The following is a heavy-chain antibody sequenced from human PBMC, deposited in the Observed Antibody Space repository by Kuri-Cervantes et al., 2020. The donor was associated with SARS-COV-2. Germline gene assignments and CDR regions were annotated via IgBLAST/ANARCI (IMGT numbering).Heavy chain of an antibody. CDR2: FDPEDGET. Sequence: ASVKVSCKVSGYTLTELSMHWVRQAPGKGLEWMGGFDPEDGETIYAQKFQGRVTMTEDTSTDTAYMELSSLRSEDTAVYYCTTDRATRGITIFGVGLEDWFDPWGQGTLVTVSS. D-gene: IGHD3-3*01. CDR3: TTDRATRGITIFGVGLEDWFDP. J-gene: IGHJ5*02. CDR1: GYTLTELS. V-gene: IGHV1-24*01.